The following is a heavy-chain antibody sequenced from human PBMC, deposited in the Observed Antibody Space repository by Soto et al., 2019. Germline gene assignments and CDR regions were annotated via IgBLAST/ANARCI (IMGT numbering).Heavy chain of an antibody. Sequence: SETLSLTCAVYGVPFSGYYWSWIRQSPGKGLEWIGEINHSGNTNYNPSLKSRVTMLVDTSKKQFSLSLSSVTAADTAVYYCANLIVFHSSYYHDYWGHGTLVTVSS. V-gene: IGHV4-34*01. D-gene: IGHD1-26*01. J-gene: IGHJ4*01. CDR1: GVPFSGYY. CDR2: INHSGNT. CDR3: ANLIVFHSSYYHDY.